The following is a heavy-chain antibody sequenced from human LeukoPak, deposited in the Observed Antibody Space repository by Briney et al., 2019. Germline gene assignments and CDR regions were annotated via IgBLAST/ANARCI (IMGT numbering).Heavy chain of an antibody. V-gene: IGHV1-46*01. CDR3: ARNVGTGAKDY. J-gene: IGHJ4*02. D-gene: IGHD2-8*02. Sequence: GGSVTVSCKTSGYTFTNYYMHWVRQAPGQGLEWMGIINPSGGRTTYAQKLQGRVTMTRDMSTSTVYMELSSLRSEDTAVYYCARNVGTGAKDYWGQGTLVTVSS. CDR2: INPSGGRT. CDR1: GYTFTNYY.